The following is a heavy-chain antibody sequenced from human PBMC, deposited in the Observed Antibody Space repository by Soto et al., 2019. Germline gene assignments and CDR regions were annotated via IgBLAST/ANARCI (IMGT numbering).Heavy chain of an antibody. CDR1: GYTFNTYA. D-gene: IGHD3-3*01. J-gene: IGHJ4*02. V-gene: IGHV1-3*01. CDR2: NNAGDGNT. CDR3: ARDLVRSLEWTYMYYFDY. Sequence: GASVKVSCKAPGYTFNTYAIHWVRQAPGQSLEWMGWNNAGDGNTKYSQKFQGRVTITSDTSASTAYMELSSLRSEDTAVYYCARDLVRSLEWTYMYYFDYWGQGTLVTVSS.